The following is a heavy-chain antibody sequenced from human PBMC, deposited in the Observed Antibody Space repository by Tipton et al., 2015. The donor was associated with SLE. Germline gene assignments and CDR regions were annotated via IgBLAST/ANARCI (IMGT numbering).Heavy chain of an antibody. J-gene: IGHJ5*02. Sequence: TLSLTCTVSGGSISSYDWSWIRQPPGRQLEWIGYVYYSGNINYNPSLKSRVTISVDTSQNQFSLKLNSVTAADTAVYYCARSALSGSYSWFDPWGKGSLVSASS. CDR2: VYYSGNI. CDR1: GGSISSYD. CDR3: ARSALSGSYSWFDP. D-gene: IGHD1-26*01. V-gene: IGHV4-59*01.